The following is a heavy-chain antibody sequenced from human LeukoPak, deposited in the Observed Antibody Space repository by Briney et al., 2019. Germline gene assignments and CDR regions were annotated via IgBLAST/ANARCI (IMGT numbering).Heavy chain of an antibody. V-gene: IGHV3-66*01. J-gene: IGHJ3*01. Sequence: GGSLRLSCAASGFTVSSNYMSWVRQAPGKGLEWVSVIYSGGSTYYADSVKGRFTISRDNSKNTLYLQMNSLRAEDTAVYYCARGRHNSGSYSDAFDLWGQGTMVTVSS. D-gene: IGHD1-26*01. CDR1: GFTVSSNY. CDR3: ARGRHNSGSYSDAFDL. CDR2: IYSGGST.